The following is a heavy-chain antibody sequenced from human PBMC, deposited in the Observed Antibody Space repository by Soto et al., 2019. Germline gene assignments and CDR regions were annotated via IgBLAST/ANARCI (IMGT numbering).Heavy chain of an antibody. J-gene: IGHJ4*02. CDR3: VKDGGNIYYFDY. CDR2: IYYSGST. V-gene: IGHV4-59*11. Sequence: QVQLQESGPGLVKPSETLSLTCTVSSGSIRSHXWSWIRQPPGKGLDWIGYIYYSGSTNYNPSLTSRVTISVDTSKNQFSLKLTSVTAADTAVYYCVKDGGNIYYFDYWGQGTPVTVSS. D-gene: IGHD2-15*01. CDR1: SGSIRSHX.